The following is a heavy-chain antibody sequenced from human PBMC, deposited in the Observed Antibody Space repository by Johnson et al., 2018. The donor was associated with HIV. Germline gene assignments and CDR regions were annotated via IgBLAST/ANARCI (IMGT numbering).Heavy chain of an antibody. V-gene: IGHV3-30*03. J-gene: IGHJ3*02. CDR1: GFTFSSFG. Sequence: QVQLVESGGGFVPPGGSLRLSCAASGFTFSSFGMQCVRQAPGKGLESVAVISYYGSTKYYADSVKGRFTVSRADSKNSLYLQMNRLRAEATAVYYGARDRDDFGRETENDSFDIWGQGTMVTVSS. CDR3: ARDRDDFGRETENDSFDI. CDR2: ISYYGSTK. D-gene: IGHD3-3*01.